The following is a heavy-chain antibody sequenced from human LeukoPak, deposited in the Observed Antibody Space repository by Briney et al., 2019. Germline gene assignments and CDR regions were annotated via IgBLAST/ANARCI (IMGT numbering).Heavy chain of an antibody. V-gene: IGHV4-30-4*01. J-gene: IGHJ6*02. CDR2: IYYSGST. CDR1: GGSISSGDYY. Sequence: SQTLSLTCTVSGGSISSGDYYWSWIRQPPGKGLEWIGYIYYSGSTYYNPSLKSRVTISVDTSKNQFSLKLSSVTAADTAVYYCARDTFRSGWNLYYYYGVDVWGQGTTVTVSS. D-gene: IGHD6-19*01. CDR3: ARDTFRSGWNLYYYYGVDV.